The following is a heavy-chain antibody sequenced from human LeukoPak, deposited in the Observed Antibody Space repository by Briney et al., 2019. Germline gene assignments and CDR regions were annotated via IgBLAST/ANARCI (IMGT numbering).Heavy chain of an antibody. J-gene: IGHJ6*03. V-gene: IGHV4-38-2*02. CDR2: IYHSGST. CDR1: GYSISSGYY. CDR3: ARHPRKPYYYGSGLIGTDYYYYYMDV. Sequence: SETLSLTCTVSGYSISSGYYWGWIRQPPGKGLEWIGSIYHSGSTNYNPSLKSRVTISVDTSKNQFSLKLSSVTAADTAVYYCARHPRKPYYYGSGLIGTDYYYYYMDVWGKGTTVTISS. D-gene: IGHD3-10*01.